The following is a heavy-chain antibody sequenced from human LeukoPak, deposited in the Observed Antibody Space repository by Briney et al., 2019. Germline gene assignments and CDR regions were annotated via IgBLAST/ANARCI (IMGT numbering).Heavy chain of an antibody. CDR1: GFTVSSNY. J-gene: IGHJ4*02. D-gene: IGHD3-22*01. Sequence: PGGSLRLSCAASGFTVSSNYMSWVRQAPGKGLVWVSRINSDGSDTTYADSVKGRFTISRDNAHNTLYLRMNSLRAEDTAVYYCARIRGGYYSDFWGQGTLVTVSS. CDR3: ARIRGGYYSDF. CDR2: INSDGSDT. V-gene: IGHV3-74*01.